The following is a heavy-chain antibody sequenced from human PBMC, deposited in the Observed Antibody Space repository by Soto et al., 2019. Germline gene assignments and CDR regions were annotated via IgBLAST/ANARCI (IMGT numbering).Heavy chain of an antibody. D-gene: IGHD2-2*01. CDR2: ISGSGGST. CDR3: AKDQYQRPADHTWFDP. Sequence: GGSLRLSCAASGFTFSSYAMSWVRQAPGKGLEWVSAISGSGGSTYYADSVKGRFTISRDNSKNTLYLQMNSLRAEDTAVYYCAKDQYQRPADHTWFDPWGQVTLVTVCS. V-gene: IGHV3-23*01. J-gene: IGHJ5*02. CDR1: GFTFSSYA.